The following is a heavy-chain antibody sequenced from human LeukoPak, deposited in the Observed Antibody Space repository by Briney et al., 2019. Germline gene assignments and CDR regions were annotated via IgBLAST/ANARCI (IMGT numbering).Heavy chain of an antibody. D-gene: IGHD2/OR15-2a*01. V-gene: IGHV3-74*01. Sequence: GGSLRLSCAASGNYWMHWVRQVPGKGLVWVSHINSDGSWTSYADSVKGRFTISKDNAKNTVYLQMNSPRAEDTAVYYCVSFYETYWGRGTLVTVSS. J-gene: IGHJ4*02. CDR1: GNYW. CDR2: INSDGSWT. CDR3: VSFYETY.